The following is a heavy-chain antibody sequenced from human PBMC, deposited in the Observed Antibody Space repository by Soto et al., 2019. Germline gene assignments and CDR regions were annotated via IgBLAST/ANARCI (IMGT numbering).Heavy chain of an antibody. CDR2: ISTNGDCT. Sequence: VQLVESGGGLVQPGGSLRLSCAASGFTFGSYPMHWVREAPGKGLEYVSAISTNGDCTFYANSVKGRFTISRDNSKNTLYLQMGSLRAEDMGVYYCAREGMSRPRWVFDYWGQGTLVTASS. D-gene: IGHD6-13*01. J-gene: IGHJ4*02. CDR3: AREGMSRPRWVFDY. V-gene: IGHV3-64*01. CDR1: GFTFGSYP.